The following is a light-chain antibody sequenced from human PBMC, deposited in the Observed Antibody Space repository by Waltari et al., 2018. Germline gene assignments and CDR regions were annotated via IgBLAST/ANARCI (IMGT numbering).Light chain of an antibody. J-gene: IGKJ1*01. V-gene: IGKV3-20*01. CDR3: QHYVRLPVA. CDR2: DAS. CDR1: QSVRRA. Sequence: VLPQSPGTLSLSPGERATLSCRASQSVRRAFAWYQQRPGQAPRLLIYDASNRATGIPDRFSGSGSGTDFSLTISRLEPEDFAVYYCQHYVRLPVAFGQGTKVEIK.